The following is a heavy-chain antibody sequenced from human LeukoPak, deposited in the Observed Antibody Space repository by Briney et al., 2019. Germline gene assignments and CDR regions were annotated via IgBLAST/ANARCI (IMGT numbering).Heavy chain of an antibody. Sequence: GGSLRLSCAASGFTFSTYVMHWVREAPGKRLEYVSAISSNGYNTWYASCVKGRFTISRDNSKNTVYLQMGGLRAEYMAVYYCARREGANFDCWGQGTLVTVSS. CDR2: ISSNGYNT. CDR3: ARREGANFDC. D-gene: IGHD1-26*01. V-gene: IGHV3-64*01. CDR1: GFTFSTYV. J-gene: IGHJ4*02.